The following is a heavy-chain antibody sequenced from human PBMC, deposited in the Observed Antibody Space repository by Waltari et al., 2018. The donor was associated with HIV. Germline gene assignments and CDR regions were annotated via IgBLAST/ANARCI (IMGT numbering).Heavy chain of an antibody. J-gene: IGHJ1*01. Sequence: EVQLVESGGGLVQPGRSLRLSCAASGIIFDDYAMHWVRQAPGKGLEWVSGISWNSDSIGYADSVKGRFTISRDNAKNSLSLQMNSLRAEDTALYYCAQGASYGDHVHFHHWGQGTLVTVSS. D-gene: IGHD4-17*01. CDR3: AQGASYGDHVHFHH. V-gene: IGHV3-9*01. CDR2: ISWNSDSI. CDR1: GIIFDDYA.